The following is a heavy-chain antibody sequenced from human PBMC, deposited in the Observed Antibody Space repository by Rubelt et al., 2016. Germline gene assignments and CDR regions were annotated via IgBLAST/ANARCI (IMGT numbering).Heavy chain of an antibody. J-gene: IGHJ3*02. Sequence: QVQLVQSGAEVKKPGASVKVSCKASGYTFTSYGISWVRQAPGQGLEWMGWINPNSGGTNYAPKFQCRGTMTRDTSISTAYRGLSRLRSDDTAVYYWARGDGYNWDDAFDIWGQGTMVTVSS. CDR1: GYTFTSYG. CDR2: INPNSGGT. D-gene: IGHD5-24*01. V-gene: IGHV1-2*02. CDR3: ARGDGYNWDDAFDI.